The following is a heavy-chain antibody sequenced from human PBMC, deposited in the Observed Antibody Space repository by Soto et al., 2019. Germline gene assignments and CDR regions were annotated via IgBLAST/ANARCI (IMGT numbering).Heavy chain of an antibody. Sequence: GGSLRLSCAASGFTFSSYSMNWVRQAPGKGLEWVSSISSSSSYIYYADSVKGRFTISRDNAKNSLYLQMNSLRAEDTAVYYCATGLNHYDAFDIWGQGTMVTVSS. CDR3: ATGLNHYDAFDI. D-gene: IGHD3-10*01. J-gene: IGHJ3*02. CDR2: ISSSSSYI. CDR1: GFTFSSYS. V-gene: IGHV3-21*01.